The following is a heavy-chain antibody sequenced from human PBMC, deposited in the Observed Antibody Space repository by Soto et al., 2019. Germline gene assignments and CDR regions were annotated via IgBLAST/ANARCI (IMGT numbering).Heavy chain of an antibody. CDR2: ISYDGSNK. Sequence: QVQLVESGGGVVQPGRSLRLSCAASGFTFSSYAMHWVRQAPGKGLEWVAVISYDGSNKYYADSVKGRFTISRDNSKNTLYLQMNSLRAEDTAVYYCARSYGAVGDSNYLDYWGKGTLVTVSS. CDR1: GFTFSSYA. J-gene: IGHJ4*02. D-gene: IGHD1-26*01. CDR3: ARSYGAVGDSNYLDY. V-gene: IGHV3-30-3*01.